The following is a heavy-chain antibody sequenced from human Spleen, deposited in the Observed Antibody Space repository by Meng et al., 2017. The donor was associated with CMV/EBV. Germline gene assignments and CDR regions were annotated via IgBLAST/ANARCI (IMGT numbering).Heavy chain of an antibody. CDR1: GFTFSNYW. V-gene: IGHV3-74*01. CDR3: ARDLGGLGRDFDY. Sequence: ETLSLTCAASGFTFSNYWLHWVRQAPGKGLVWLSRINSDGGTSSADFVKGRFTISRDNAKNTLYLQMNSLKAEDTAVYYCARDLGGLGRDFDYWGQGTLVTVSS. J-gene: IGHJ4*02. D-gene: IGHD3-16*01. CDR2: INSDGGT.